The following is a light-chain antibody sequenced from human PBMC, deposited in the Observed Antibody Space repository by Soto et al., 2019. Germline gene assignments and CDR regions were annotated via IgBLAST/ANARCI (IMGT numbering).Light chain of an antibody. J-gene: IGKJ1*01. V-gene: IGKV1-9*01. CDR1: QGIASL. Sequence: DIQLTQSPSFLSASVGDRVTITCRASQGIASLLAWYQQKPGKAPKVLIYAASTLEGGVPSRFSGSGSGTEFTLTISRLQPEDFATYYCQQLNSYPRTFGQGTKVEIK. CDR3: QQLNSYPRT. CDR2: AAS.